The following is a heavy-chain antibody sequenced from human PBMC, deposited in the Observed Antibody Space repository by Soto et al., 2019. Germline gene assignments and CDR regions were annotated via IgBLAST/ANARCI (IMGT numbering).Heavy chain of an antibody. Sequence: SETLSLTCTVSGGSISSYYWSWIRQPPGKGLEWIGYIYYSGSTNYNPSLKSRVTISVDTSKNQFSLKLSSVTAADTAVYYCARVEGKLWFGELFLDYWGQGTLVTVSS. J-gene: IGHJ4*02. CDR1: GGSISSYY. CDR3: ARVEGKLWFGELFLDY. D-gene: IGHD3-10*01. V-gene: IGHV4-59*01. CDR2: IYYSGST.